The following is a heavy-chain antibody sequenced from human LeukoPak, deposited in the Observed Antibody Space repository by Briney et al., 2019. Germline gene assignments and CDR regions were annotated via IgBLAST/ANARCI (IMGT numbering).Heavy chain of an antibody. CDR3: AKFTGDPTLFDY. J-gene: IGHJ4*02. CDR1: GFTFSSYA. CDR2: ISGSGGST. D-gene: IGHD2-21*01. V-gene: IGHV3-23*01. Sequence: PGGSLRLSCAASGFTFSSYAMSWVRQAPGKGLEWVSVISGSGGSTYYADSVKGRFTISRDNSKNTLYLQMNSLRAEDTAVYYCAKFTGDPTLFDYWGQGTLVTVSS.